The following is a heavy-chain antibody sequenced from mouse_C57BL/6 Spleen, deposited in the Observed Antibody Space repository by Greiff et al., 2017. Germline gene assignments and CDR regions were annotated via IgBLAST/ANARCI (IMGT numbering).Heavy chain of an antibody. V-gene: IGHV1-80*01. CDR2: IYPGDGDT. J-gene: IGHJ4*01. CDR3: ATPYYYGSSYASAMDY. CDR1: GYAFSSYW. D-gene: IGHD1-1*01. Sequence: QVQLKQSGAELVKPGASVKISCKASGYAFSSYWMNWVKQRPGKGLEWIGQIYPGDGDTNYNGKFKGKATLTADKSSSTAYMQLSSLTSEDSAVYVCATPYYYGSSYASAMDYWGQGTSVTVSS.